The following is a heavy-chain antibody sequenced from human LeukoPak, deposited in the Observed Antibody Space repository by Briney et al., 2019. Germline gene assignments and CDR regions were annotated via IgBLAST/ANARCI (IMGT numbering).Heavy chain of an antibody. CDR1: GYTFTGHY. J-gene: IGHJ4*02. V-gene: IGHV1-2*02. CDR3: TREVASGYCIDGVCPPFGY. CDR2: IDPHSGDT. Sequence: ASVRVSCKASGYTFTGHYLHWVRQAPGQGLEWMGWIDPHSGDTNYAQKFQGRVPMTRYTSITTAYMELSRLTSDDTAVYYCTREVASGYCIDGVCPPFGYWGQGTLVTVSS. D-gene: IGHD2-8*01.